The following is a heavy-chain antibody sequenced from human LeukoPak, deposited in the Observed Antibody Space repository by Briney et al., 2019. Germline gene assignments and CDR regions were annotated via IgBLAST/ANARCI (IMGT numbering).Heavy chain of an antibody. V-gene: IGHV3-21*01. CDR1: GLTFSTYS. D-gene: IGHD5-18*01. J-gene: IGHJ5*02. CDR2: ISGSSSYI. Sequence: PGGSLRLSCAASGLTFSTYSMNWVRQAPGKGLEWVSSISGSSSYIYYADSVKGRFTISRDSAQNSLYLQMNSLRAEDTAVYYCARAQSYGWFDPWGQGTLVTVSS. CDR3: ARAQSYGWFDP.